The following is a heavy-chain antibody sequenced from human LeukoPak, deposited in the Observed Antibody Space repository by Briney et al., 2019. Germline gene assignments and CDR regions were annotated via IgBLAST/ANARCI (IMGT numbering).Heavy chain of an antibody. CDR3: ARSYMIADAFDI. CDR2: ISSSSTYI. CDR1: GFTFSSYS. D-gene: IGHD3-22*01. Sequence: GGSLRLSCAASGFTFSSYSMNWVRQAPGKGLEWVSSISSSSTYIYYADSLKGRFTISRDNAKNSLYLQMNSLRAEDTAVYYCARSYMIADAFDIWGQGTMVTVSS. J-gene: IGHJ3*02. V-gene: IGHV3-21*01.